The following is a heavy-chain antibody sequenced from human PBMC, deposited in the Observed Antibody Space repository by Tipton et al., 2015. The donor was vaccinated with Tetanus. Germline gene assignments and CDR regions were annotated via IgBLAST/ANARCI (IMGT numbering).Heavy chain of an antibody. V-gene: IGHV4-61*01. CDR3: ARGGIAAAGGGLDY. J-gene: IGHJ4*02. D-gene: IGHD6-13*01. CDR1: GGSVSSGSYY. Sequence: TLSLTCTVSGGSVSSGSYYWNWIRQPPGKGLEWIGYFFYNGNTNYIPSLKSRVTISVDTSKNQFSLKLSSVTAADTAVYYCARGGIAAAGGGLDYWGQGTLVTVSS. CDR2: FFYNGNT.